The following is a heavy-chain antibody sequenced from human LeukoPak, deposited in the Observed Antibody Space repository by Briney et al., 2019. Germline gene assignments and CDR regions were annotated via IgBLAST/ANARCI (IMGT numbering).Heavy chain of an antibody. J-gene: IGHJ3*02. V-gene: IGHV3-11*01. Sequence: GGSLRLSCAASGFTFSDYYMNWIRQAPGKGLEWIAYISGRDNSIYYADSVTGRFTISRDNAKNSLYLQMDSLRAEDTAVYYCARGRHYYDSRGYSDAFDTWGQGTMVTVSS. CDR3: ARGRHYYDSRGYSDAFDT. D-gene: IGHD3-22*01. CDR2: ISGRDNSI. CDR1: GFTFSDYY.